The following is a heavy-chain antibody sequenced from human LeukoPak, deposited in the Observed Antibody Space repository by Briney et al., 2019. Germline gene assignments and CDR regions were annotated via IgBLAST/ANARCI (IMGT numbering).Heavy chain of an antibody. CDR1: GFTFSSYA. D-gene: IGHD3-22*01. CDR3: AKDGDYYDSSGPHYFDY. CDR2: ISGSGGST. J-gene: IGHJ4*02. V-gene: IGHV3-23*01. Sequence: GGSLRLSCAASGFTFSSYAMSWVRQAPGKGLEWVSAISGSGGSTYYADSVKGRFTISRDNSKNTLYLQMNSLRAEDTAAYYCAKDGDYYDSSGPHYFDYWGQGTLVTVSS.